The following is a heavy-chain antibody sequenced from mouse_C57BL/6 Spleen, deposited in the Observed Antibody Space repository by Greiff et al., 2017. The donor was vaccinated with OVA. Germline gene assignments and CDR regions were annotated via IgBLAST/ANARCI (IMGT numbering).Heavy chain of an antibody. Sequence: EVQRVESGGGLVKPGGSLKLSCAASGFTFSDYGMHWVRQAPEKGLEWVAYISGGSSTIYYADTVKGRFTISRDNAKNTLFLQMTSLRSEDTAMYYCAREVLRFYYFDYWGQGTTLTVSS. V-gene: IGHV5-17*01. CDR1: GFTFSDYG. CDR3: AREVLRFYYFDY. J-gene: IGHJ2*01. CDR2: ISGGSSTI. D-gene: IGHD1-1*01.